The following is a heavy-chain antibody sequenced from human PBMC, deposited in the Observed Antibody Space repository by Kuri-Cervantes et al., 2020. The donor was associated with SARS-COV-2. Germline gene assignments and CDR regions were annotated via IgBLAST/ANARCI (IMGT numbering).Heavy chain of an antibody. CDR3: ARLPFPTITIFGVAHTGGAFDI. D-gene: IGHD3-3*01. J-gene: IGHJ3*02. CDR1: GVSVSGGTYY. CDR2: IYYSGST. V-gene: IGHV4-39*01. Sequence: SETLSLTCAVSGVSVSGGTYYWSWIRQPAGKGLEWIGSIYYSGSTYYNPSLKSRVTISVDTSKNQFSLKLSSVTAADTAVYYCARLPFPTITIFGVAHTGGAFDIWGQGTMVTVSS.